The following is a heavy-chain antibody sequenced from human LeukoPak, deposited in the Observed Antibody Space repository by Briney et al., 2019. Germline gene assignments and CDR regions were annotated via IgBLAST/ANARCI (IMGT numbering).Heavy chain of an antibody. CDR2: IYTDGST. D-gene: IGHD5-12*01. Sequence: SETLSLTCSVSGGSISSYYRSWIRQPPGKGLEWLAFIYTDGSTNYNPSLKSRVTISVDTSSNQFSLKLSSVTAADTAVYFCAKTGNGYDPLYYYYYMDVWGKGTTVTVSS. CDR3: AKTGNGYDPLYYYYYMDV. V-gene: IGHV4-4*09. CDR1: GGSISSYY. J-gene: IGHJ6*03.